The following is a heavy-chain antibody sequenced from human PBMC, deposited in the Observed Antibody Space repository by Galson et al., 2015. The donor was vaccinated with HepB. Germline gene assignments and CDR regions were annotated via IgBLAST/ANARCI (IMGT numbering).Heavy chain of an antibody. CDR1: GGSISGYY. CDR2: IHYSGTT. Sequence: VSGGSISGYYWSWIRQSPGKGLEWIGNIHYSGTTNDNPSLKSRVTISIDTSNNQFSLKLKSVTAADTAVYYCARRLIRRITTPGGYSYYGLDVWGQGTTVTVSS. J-gene: IGHJ6*02. CDR3: ARRLIRRITTPGGYSYYGLDV. V-gene: IGHV4-59*01. D-gene: IGHD1/OR15-1a*01.